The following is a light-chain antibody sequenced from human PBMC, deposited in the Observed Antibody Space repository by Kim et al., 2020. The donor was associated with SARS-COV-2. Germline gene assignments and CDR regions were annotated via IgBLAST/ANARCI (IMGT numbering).Light chain of an antibody. CDR1: SLTTYH. CDR2: DKD. J-gene: IGLJ2*01. Sequence: SSELTQDPAVSVALGQTVRITCQGDSLTTYHATWYQQKAGQAPVRVFYDKDNRASGIPDRFSGSNSRNTASLTITGAQAEGEADYYCQSWDSSGNHVVFGGGTQLTVL. V-gene: IGLV3-19*02. CDR3: QSWDSSGNHVV.